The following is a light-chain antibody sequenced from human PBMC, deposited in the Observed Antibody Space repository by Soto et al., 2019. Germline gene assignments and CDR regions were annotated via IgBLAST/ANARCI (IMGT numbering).Light chain of an antibody. V-gene: IGLV2-11*01. CDR1: SSDVGAYNC. J-gene: IGLJ3*02. CDR3: MSYIDSTSTHWV. Sequence: QSALTQPRSVSGSPGQSVTISCTETSSDVGAYNCVSWYQQHPGKAPKLLIFKVSNRPSGISGRFSGSKSGNTASLTISGLQAEDEADYYCMSYIDSTSTHWVLGGGTKLTVL. CDR2: KVS.